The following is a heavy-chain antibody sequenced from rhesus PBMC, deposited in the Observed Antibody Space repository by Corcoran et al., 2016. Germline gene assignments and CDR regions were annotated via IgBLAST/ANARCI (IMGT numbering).Heavy chain of an antibody. V-gene: IGHV4-127*01. J-gene: IGHJ4*01. CDR2: NGGSSGST. CDR1: GYSISSGYG. CDR3: AICDGIFDY. D-gene: IGHD2-27*01. Sequence: QVQLQESGPGLVKPSETLSLTCAVSGYSISSGYGRSWIRPPPVKGLEWIGYNGGSSGSTNYNPYLKSRVTISKDTSKNQFSLKLGSVTAADTAVYYWAICDGIFDYWGQGVLVTVSS.